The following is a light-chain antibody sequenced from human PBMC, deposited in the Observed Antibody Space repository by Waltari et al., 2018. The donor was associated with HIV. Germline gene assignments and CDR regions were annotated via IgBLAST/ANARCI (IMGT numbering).Light chain of an antibody. J-gene: IGLJ1*01. CDR1: SSDIGSYNR. CDR2: EVK. V-gene: IGLV2-18*02. CDR3: SSYKNNNTID. Sequence: QSALTQPPSVSASPGQSVTISCTGTSSDIGSYNRVSWYLQPPGTAPRIIIYEVKSGPSGVPDRFSASKSGNTASLTISGLQAEDEADYYCSSYKNNNTIDFGTGTKVTVL.